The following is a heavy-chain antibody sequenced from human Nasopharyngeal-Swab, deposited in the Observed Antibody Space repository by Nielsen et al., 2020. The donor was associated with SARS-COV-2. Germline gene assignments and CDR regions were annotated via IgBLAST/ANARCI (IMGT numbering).Heavy chain of an antibody. CDR2: IDWDDDK. V-gene: IGHV2-70*12. J-gene: IGHJ4*02. CDR1: GFSLSTSGMC. CDR3: AHRAPGKWLRIG. Sequence: SGPTLVKPTQTLTLTCTFSGFSLSTSGMCVSWIRQPPGKALEWLALIDWDDDKYYSTSLKSRLTITKDTSKNQVVLTMTNMDPVDTATYYYAHRAPGKWLRIGWGQGTLVTVSS. D-gene: IGHD5-12*01.